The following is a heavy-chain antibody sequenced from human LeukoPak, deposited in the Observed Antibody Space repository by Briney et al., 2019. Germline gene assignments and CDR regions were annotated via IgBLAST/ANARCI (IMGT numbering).Heavy chain of an antibody. Sequence: SETLSLTCTVSGVSMSAYQWSWVRQSPEKGLEWIGCINTKGETSYNPSLKSRVTTSVDTSKSQFSLRLTSVTAADTAVYYCATSNDAKIAPFDHWGQGAPDTVSS. D-gene: IGHD2-21*01. V-gene: IGHV4-4*09. J-gene: IGHJ4*02. CDR3: ATSNDAKIAPFDH. CDR1: GVSMSAYQ. CDR2: INTKGET.